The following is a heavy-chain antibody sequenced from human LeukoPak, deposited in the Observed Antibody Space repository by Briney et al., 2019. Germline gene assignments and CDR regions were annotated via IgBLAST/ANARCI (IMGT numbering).Heavy chain of an antibody. V-gene: IGHV4-59*01. CDR1: GGSISSYY. J-gene: IGHJ4*02. Sequence: SGTLSLTCTVSGGSISSYYWSWIRQPPGKGLEWIGYIYYSGSTNYNPSLKSRVTISVDTSKNQFSLKLSSVTAADTAVYYCARQYSGSYFNYFDYWGQGTLVTVSS. CDR2: IYYSGST. CDR3: ARQYSGSYFNYFDY. D-gene: IGHD1-26*01.